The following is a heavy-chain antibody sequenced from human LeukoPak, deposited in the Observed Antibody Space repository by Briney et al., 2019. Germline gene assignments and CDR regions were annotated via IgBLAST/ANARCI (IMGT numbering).Heavy chain of an antibody. D-gene: IGHD2-21*01. CDR2: IYSGGST. CDR1: GFTVSSNY. V-gene: IGHV3-66*01. CDR3: ARGESVMLDY. Sequence: GGSLRLSCAASGFTVSSNYMTWVRQAPGKGLEWVSVIYSGGSTYYADSVKGRFTISRDNSKNTLYLQMNSLRAKDTAVYYCARGESVMLDYWGQGTLVTVSS. J-gene: IGHJ4*02.